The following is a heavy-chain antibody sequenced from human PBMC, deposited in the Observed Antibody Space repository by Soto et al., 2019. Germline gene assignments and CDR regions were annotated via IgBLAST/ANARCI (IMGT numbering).Heavy chain of an antibody. CDR3: AREGGIVGATGELYCDY. J-gene: IGHJ4*02. Sequence: QVQLQESGPGLVKPSETLSLPCTVSGGSVSSGSYYWSWIRQPPGKVLEWIGYIYYSGSTNYNPSLKSRVTISVDTSKTQFSLKLSSVSAADTAVYYCAREGGIVGATGELYCDYWGQGTLVTFSS. CDR2: IYYSGST. D-gene: IGHD1-26*01. CDR1: GGSVSSGSYY. V-gene: IGHV4-61*01.